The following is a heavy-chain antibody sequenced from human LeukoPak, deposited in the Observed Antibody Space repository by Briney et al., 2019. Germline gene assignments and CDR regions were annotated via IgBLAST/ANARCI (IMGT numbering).Heavy chain of an antibody. V-gene: IGHV4-34*01. J-gene: IGHJ5*02. CDR3: ARGRGSYYAS. CDR2: INHSGST. CDR1: DGSFSAYY. Sequence: SETLSLTCAVSDGSFSAYYWTWIRQPPGKGLEWIGEINHSGSTNYNASLKSRITISVDTSKNHFSLKLSSVTAADTAMYFCARGRGSYYASWGQGTLVTVSS. D-gene: IGHD3-22*01.